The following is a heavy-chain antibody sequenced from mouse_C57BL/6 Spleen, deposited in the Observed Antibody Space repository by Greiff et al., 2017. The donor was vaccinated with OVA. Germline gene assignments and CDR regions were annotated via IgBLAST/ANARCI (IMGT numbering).Heavy chain of an antibody. CDR2: INPGSGGT. CDR3: ARRGQYDFDY. J-gene: IGHJ2*01. V-gene: IGHV1-54*01. D-gene: IGHD2-14*01. CDR1: GYAFTNYL. Sequence: QVQLQQSGAELVRPGTSVKVSCKASGYAFTNYLIEWVKQRPGQGLEWIGVINPGSGGTNYNEKFKGKATLTADKSSSTAYMQLSSLTSEDSAVYFCARRGQYDFDYWGQGTTLTVSS.